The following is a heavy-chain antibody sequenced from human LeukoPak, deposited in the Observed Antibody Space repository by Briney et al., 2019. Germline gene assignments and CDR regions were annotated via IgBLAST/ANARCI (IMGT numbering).Heavy chain of an antibody. CDR3: ARSNWFDP. Sequence: SETLSLTCTLSGGSISSYYWSWIRQPPGKGLEWIGYIYYSGSTNYNPSLKSRVTISVDTSKNQFSLKLSSVTAADMAVYYCARSNWFDPWGQGTLVTVSS. CDR1: GGSISSYY. CDR2: IYYSGST. J-gene: IGHJ5*02. V-gene: IGHV4-59*01.